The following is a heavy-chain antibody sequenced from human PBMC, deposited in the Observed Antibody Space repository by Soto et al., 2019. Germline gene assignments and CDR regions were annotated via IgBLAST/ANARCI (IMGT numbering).Heavy chain of an antibody. CDR1: GFTFDDYA. CDR3: AKDGYSSSWNWFEP. V-gene: IGHV3-9*01. CDR2: ISWNSGSI. J-gene: IGHJ5*02. D-gene: IGHD6-13*01. Sequence: EVQLVESGGGLVQPGRSLRLSCAASGFTFDDYAMHWVRQAPGKGLEWVSGISWNSGSIGYADSVKGRFTISRDNAKNSLYLQMNSLRAEDTALYYCAKDGYSSSWNWFEPWGQGTLVTVSS.